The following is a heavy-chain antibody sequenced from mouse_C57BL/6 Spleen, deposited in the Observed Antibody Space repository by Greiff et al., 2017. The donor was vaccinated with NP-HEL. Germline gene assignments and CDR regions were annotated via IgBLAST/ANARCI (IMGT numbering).Heavy chain of an antibody. Sequence: QVQLKQSGPGLVQPSQSLSITCTVSGFSLTSYGVHWVRQSPGKGLEWLGVIWSGGSTDYNAAFISRLRISKDNSKSQVFFKMNSLQADDTAIYYCAPAYYSNYGFAYWGQGTLVTVSA. J-gene: IGHJ3*01. CDR3: APAYYSNYGFAY. D-gene: IGHD2-5*01. CDR1: GFSLTSYG. CDR2: IWSGGST. V-gene: IGHV2-2*01.